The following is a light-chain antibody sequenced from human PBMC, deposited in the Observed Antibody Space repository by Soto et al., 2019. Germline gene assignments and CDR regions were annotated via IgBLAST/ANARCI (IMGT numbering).Light chain of an antibody. J-gene: IGLJ1*01. CDR2: RND. V-gene: IGLV1-47*01. CDR1: NSRSGSNY. CDR3: AKWNDSLRVYV. Sequence: QSVLPQPHSASGTPGQRVTISCSTTNSRSGSNYVYWYQQLPGAAPKLLIYRNDQRPSGVPDRFSASKSGTSASLAISGLRSECVVDYFGAKWNDSLRVYV.